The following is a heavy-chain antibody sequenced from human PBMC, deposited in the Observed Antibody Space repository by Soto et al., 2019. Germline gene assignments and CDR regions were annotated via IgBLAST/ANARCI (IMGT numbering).Heavy chain of an antibody. V-gene: IGHV3-23*01. J-gene: IGHJ4*02. CDR2: IPNAGGST. D-gene: IGHD6-19*01. Sequence: EVQLLESGGGLVQPGGSLRLSCAASGFTFSSHGMSSVRQAPGEGLEWFSAIPNAGGSTYYADSVKGRFTISRDNSKNTLYLQMNSLRAEDTAVYYCAKDNGWLRYDYLGQGTLVTVSS. CDR3: AKDNGWLRYDY. CDR1: GFTFSSHG.